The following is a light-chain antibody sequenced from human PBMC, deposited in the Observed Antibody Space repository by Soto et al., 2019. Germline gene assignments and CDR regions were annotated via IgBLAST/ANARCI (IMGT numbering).Light chain of an antibody. CDR2: WAS. V-gene: IGKV4-1*01. CDR3: QQYYGSPYT. Sequence: DIVMTQSPDSLAVSLGERATINCKSSQSVLYSSNNKNSVAWYQQKPGQPPQLLIYWASTRESGVPDRFSGSESGTDFTLTISSLQAEDVAVYYCQQYYGSPYTFGQGTKLEIK. J-gene: IGKJ2*01. CDR1: QSVLYSSNNKNS.